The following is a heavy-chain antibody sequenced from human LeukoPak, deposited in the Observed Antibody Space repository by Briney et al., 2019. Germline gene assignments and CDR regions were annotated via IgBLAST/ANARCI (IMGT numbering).Heavy chain of an antibody. D-gene: IGHD2-2*01. CDR3: AKVLVKVVPAAADAFDI. CDR2: ISGSGGST. CDR1: GFTFSSYA. Sequence: GGSLRLSCAASGFTFSSYAMSWVRQAPGKGLEWVSAISGSGGSTYYADSVKGRFTISRDNSKNTLYLQMDSLRAEDTAVYYCAKVLVKVVPAAADAFDIWGQGTMVTVSS. J-gene: IGHJ3*02. V-gene: IGHV3-23*01.